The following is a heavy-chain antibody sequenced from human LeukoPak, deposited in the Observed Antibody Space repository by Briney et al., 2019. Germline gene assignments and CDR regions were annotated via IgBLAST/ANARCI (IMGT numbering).Heavy chain of an antibody. J-gene: IGHJ4*02. CDR3: ARSSGMYYPTFDF. Sequence: GGSLRLSCAASGFSVSDKYMSWVRQAPGKGLEWASFFSRDGHTDSADSVKGRFSISRDNSKNTLYLQMNSLRADDTAVYYCARSSGMYYPTFDFWGQGTLVTVSS. CDR1: GFSVSDKY. CDR2: FSRDGHT. V-gene: IGHV3-53*01. D-gene: IGHD1-26*01.